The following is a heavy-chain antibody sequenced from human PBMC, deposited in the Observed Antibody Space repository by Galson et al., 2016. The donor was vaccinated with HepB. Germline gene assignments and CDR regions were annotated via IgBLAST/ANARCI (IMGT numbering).Heavy chain of an antibody. CDR3: VKDVKGVVPSPRGEYRMDV. CDR1: GFTFDDFT. CDR2: IRWDGVST. J-gene: IGHJ6*02. V-gene: IGHV3-43*01. Sequence: SLRLSCAASGFTFDDFTMHWVRQVPGKGLEWVSLIRWDGVSTYYADSVKGRFTMSRDNSKNSLYLQMNSLTTEGTGFYYCVKDVKGVVPSPRGEYRMDVWGQGTTVTVSS. D-gene: IGHD2-2*01.